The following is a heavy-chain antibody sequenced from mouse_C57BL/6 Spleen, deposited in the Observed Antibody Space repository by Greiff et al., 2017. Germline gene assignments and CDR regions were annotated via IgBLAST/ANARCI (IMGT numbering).Heavy chain of an antibody. J-gene: IGHJ2*01. V-gene: IGHV1-76*01. CDR2: IYPGSGNT. CDR3: ARWGVTTSYYFDS. D-gene: IGHD2-2*01. CDR1: GYTFTDYY. Sequence: QVQLQQSVAELVRPGASVKLSCKASGYTFTDYYINWVKQRPGQGLEWIARIYPGSGNTYYNEKFKGKATLTAEKSSSTAYMQLSSLTSEDSAVYFCARWGVTTSYYFDSWGQGATLTVST.